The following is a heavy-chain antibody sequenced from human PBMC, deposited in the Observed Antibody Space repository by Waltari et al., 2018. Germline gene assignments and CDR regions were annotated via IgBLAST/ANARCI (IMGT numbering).Heavy chain of an antibody. CDR1: GGTFSSYA. CDR2: IIPIFGTA. V-gene: IGHV1-69*05. CDR3: VRENYGGKRWFDP. J-gene: IGHJ5*02. Sequence: QVQLVQSGAEVKKPGSSVKVSCKASGGTFSSYAISWVRQAPGQGLEWMGRIIPIFGTANYAQNLQGRVTITRDTSASTVYMELSSLRSEDMAVYYCVRENYGGKRWFDPWGQGTLVTVSS. D-gene: IGHD4-17*01.